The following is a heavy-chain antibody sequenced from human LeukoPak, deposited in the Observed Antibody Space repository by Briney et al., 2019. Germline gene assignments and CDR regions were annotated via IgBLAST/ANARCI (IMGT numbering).Heavy chain of an antibody. J-gene: IGHJ6*02. V-gene: IGHV1-24*01. Sequence: ASVKVSCKVSGYTLTELSMHWVRQAPGKGLEWMGGFDPEDGETIYAQKFQGRVTITADKSTSTAYMELSSLRSEDTAVYYCARDRLVRSHIYYYGMDVWGQGTTVTVSS. D-gene: IGHD6-19*01. CDR3: ARDRLVRSHIYYYGMDV. CDR2: FDPEDGET. CDR1: GYTLTELS.